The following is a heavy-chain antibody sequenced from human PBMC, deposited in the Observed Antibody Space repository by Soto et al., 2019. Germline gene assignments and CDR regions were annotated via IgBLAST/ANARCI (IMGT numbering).Heavy chain of an antibody. D-gene: IGHD3-10*01. CDR1: GGSISSGGYS. Sequence: SETLSLTCAVSGGSISSGGYSWSWIRQPPGKGLEWIGYIYYSGSTNYNPSLKSRVTISVDTSKNQFSLKLSSVTAADTAVYYCAMGSGSYYNVVWYFDYWGQGTLVTVSS. V-gene: IGHV4-61*08. J-gene: IGHJ4*02. CDR3: AMGSGSYYNVVWYFDY. CDR2: IYYSGST.